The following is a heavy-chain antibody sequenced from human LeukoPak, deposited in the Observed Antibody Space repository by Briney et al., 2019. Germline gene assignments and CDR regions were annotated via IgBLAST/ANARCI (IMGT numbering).Heavy chain of an antibody. CDR3: ARVPSYYDFWSGSADY. D-gene: IGHD3-3*01. CDR1: GFTFSSYA. Sequence: GGSLRLSCAASGFTFSSYAMHWVRQAPGKGLEYVSAISRNGGSTYYANSVKGRFTISRDNSKNTLYLQMGSLRAEDMAVYYCARVPSYYDFWSGSADYWGREPWSPSPQ. J-gene: IGHJ4*02. CDR2: ISRNGGST. V-gene: IGHV3-64*01.